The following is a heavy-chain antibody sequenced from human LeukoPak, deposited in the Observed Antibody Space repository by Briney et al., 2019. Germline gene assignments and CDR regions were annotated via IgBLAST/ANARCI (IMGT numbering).Heavy chain of an antibody. V-gene: IGHV4-34*01. CDR3: VRVESIAAPYYFDY. CDR2: VNHSGST. D-gene: IGHD6-6*01. Sequence: SETLSLTCAVYGGSFSGYYWSWIRQPPGKGLEWIGEVNHSGSTNYNPSLKSRVTISVDTSKNQFSLKLSSVTAADTAVYYCVRVESIAAPYYFDYWGQGTLVTVSS. J-gene: IGHJ4*02. CDR1: GGSFSGYY.